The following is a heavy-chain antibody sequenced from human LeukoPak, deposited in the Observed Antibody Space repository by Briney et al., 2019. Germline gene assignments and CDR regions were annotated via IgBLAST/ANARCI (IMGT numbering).Heavy chain of an antibody. V-gene: IGHV4-34*09. CDR2: IYYSGST. D-gene: IGHD3-22*01. J-gene: IGHJ4*02. CDR1: GGSFSGYY. CDR3: ARVDDSSGYLDY. Sequence: SEPLSLTCAVYGGSFSGYYWSWIRQPPGKGLEWIGYIYYSGSTYYNPSLKSRVTISVDTSKNQFSLKLSSVTAADTAVYYCARVDDSSGYLDYWGQGTLVTVSS.